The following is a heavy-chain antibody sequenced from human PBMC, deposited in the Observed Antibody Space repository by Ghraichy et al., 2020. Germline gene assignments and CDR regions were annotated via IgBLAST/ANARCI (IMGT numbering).Heavy chain of an antibody. D-gene: IGHD6-13*01. CDR3: AKLADSWSLSYFDY. V-gene: IGHV3-23*01. CDR2: ISGRDDNT. J-gene: IGHJ4*02. CDR1: GFTFNTFA. Sequence: GGSLRLSCAASGFTFNTFAMTWVRQAPGKGLEWVSTISGRDDNTYYADSVKGRFTISRDTSKNTLYLQMNSLRADDTAVYYCAKLADSWSLSYFDYWGQGTLVTVSS.